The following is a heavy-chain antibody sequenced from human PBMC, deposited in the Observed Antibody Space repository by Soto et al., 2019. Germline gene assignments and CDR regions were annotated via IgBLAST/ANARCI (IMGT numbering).Heavy chain of an antibody. CDR2: IHHSGST. V-gene: IGHV4-4*02. CDR1: GDSVSSNSW. CDR3: ARAPRGYGMDV. J-gene: IGHJ6*02. Sequence: QVQLQESGRRLVKPSGTLSLTCTVSGDSVSSNSWWSWVRQPPGKGLEWIGEIHHSGSTNYNSSLTSRVSISIDKSKNQFSLNLYSVTAADAAVFYCARAPRGYGMDVWGQGTTVSVSS.